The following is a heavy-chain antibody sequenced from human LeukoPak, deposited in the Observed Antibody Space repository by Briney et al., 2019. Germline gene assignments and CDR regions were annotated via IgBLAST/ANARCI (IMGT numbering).Heavy chain of an antibody. CDR2: ISGDEIWT. J-gene: IGHJ3*02. Sequence: QTGGSLRLSCAASGFTLSNHWMRWVRQAPGKGLVWVSRISGDEIWTSYADSVKGRFIISRDNAKDTLYLQMNSLRTEDTAVYYCAREYNSGPKQTDAFDIWGQGTMVTVSS. V-gene: IGHV3-74*01. CDR3: AREYNSGPKQTDAFDI. CDR1: GFTLSNHW. D-gene: IGHD3-22*01.